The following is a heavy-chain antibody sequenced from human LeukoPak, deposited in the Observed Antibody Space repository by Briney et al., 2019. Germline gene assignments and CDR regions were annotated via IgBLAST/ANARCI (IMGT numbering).Heavy chain of an antibody. CDR2: IYYSGST. V-gene: IGHV4-39*01. CDR1: GGSISSSSYH. D-gene: IGHD2-15*01. CDR3: ASQLGYCSGGSCYSDY. J-gene: IGHJ4*02. Sequence: PSETLSLTCTVSGGSISSSSYHWGWIRQPPGKGLEWIGSIYYSGSTYYNPSLKSRVTISVDTSKNQFSLKLSSVTAADTAVYYCASQLGYCSGGSCYSDYWGQGTLVTVSS.